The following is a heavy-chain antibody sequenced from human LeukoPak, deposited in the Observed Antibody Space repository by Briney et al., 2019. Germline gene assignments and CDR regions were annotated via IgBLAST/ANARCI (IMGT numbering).Heavy chain of an antibody. CDR2: ISGSGGST. D-gene: IGHD2-15*01. J-gene: IGHJ6*02. V-gene: IGHV3-23*01. CDR3: AKGSYCSGDSCYSVDYYYYGMDV. Sequence: PGGSLRLSCAASGFTFSSYAMSWVRQAPGKGLEWVSAISGSGGSTYYADSVKGRFTISRDNSKNTLYLQMNSLRAEDTAVYYCAKGSYCSGDSCYSVDYYYYGMDVWGQGTTVTVSS. CDR1: GFTFSSYA.